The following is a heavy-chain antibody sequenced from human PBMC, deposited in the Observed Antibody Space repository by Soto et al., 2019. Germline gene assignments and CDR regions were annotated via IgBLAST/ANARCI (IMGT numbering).Heavy chain of an antibody. V-gene: IGHV1-69*06. Sequence: QVQLVQSGAEVKKPGSSVKVSCEASGGSFGSYAISWVRQAPGQGLEWMGGIIPVYGATNSAQKFQGRVAITADKSTTTVYLELSGLTSQDTAVYYCARDWVGGSWYFDLWGHGTLVTVSS. CDR3: ARDWVGGSWYFDL. CDR2: IIPVYGAT. J-gene: IGHJ2*01. D-gene: IGHD3-16*01. CDR1: GGSFGSYA.